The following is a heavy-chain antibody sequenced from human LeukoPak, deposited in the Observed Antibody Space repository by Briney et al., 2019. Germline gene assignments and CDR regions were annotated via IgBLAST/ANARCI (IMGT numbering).Heavy chain of an antibody. CDR3: ARDIWSDGNYYIDV. V-gene: IGHV3-33*01. J-gene: IGHJ6*03. Sequence: GGSLRLTCGATAVTLSNHGIHWVRQPPGKGLEWVALLWSAAGWNNEFYAASVRGRFRVSRDTYRNTVSLQMDSLGAEDTAAYYCARDIWSDGNYYIDVWGNGTSVTVSS. CDR1: AVTLSNHG. D-gene: IGHD1-1*01. CDR2: LWSAAGWNNE.